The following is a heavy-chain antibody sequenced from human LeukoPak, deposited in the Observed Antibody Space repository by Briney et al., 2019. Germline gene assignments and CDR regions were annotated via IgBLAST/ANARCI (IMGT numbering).Heavy chain of an antibody. CDR1: GFTFSSYA. Sequence: HTGGSLRLSCAASGFTFSSYAMSWVRQAPGKGLEWVSAISGSGGSTYYADSVKGRFTISRDNSKNTLYLQMNSLRAEDTAVYYCAKDQEGYYYDSSGYFPWDYWGQGTLVTVSS. CDR2: ISGSGGST. CDR3: AKDQEGYYYDSSGYFPWDY. J-gene: IGHJ4*02. D-gene: IGHD3-22*01. V-gene: IGHV3-23*01.